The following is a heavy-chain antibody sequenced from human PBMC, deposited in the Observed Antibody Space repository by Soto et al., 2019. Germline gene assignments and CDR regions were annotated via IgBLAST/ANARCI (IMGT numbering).Heavy chain of an antibody. Sequence: PGESLKISCKGSGYSFTSYWISWVRQMPGKGLEWMGRIDPSDSYTNYSPSFQGHVTISADKSISTAYLQWSSLKASDTAMYYCARDGSYLAVYYYGMDVWGQGTTVTVSS. CDR1: GYSFTSYW. CDR2: IDPSDSYT. J-gene: IGHJ6*02. V-gene: IGHV5-10-1*01. D-gene: IGHD6-19*01. CDR3: ARDGSYLAVYYYGMDV.